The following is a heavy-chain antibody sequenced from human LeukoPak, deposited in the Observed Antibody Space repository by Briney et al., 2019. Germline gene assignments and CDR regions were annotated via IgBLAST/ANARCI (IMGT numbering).Heavy chain of an antibody. CDR1: GYTFTSYG. CDR2: ISAYNGNT. CDR3: ARSFTVAGTNDAFDI. D-gene: IGHD6-19*01. J-gene: IGHJ3*02. Sequence: ASVKVSCKASGYTFTSYGISWVRQAPGQGLEWMGWISAYNGNTNYAQKLQGRVTMTTDTSTSTAYMELSRLRSDDTAVYYCARSFTVAGTNDAFDIWGQGTMVTVSS. V-gene: IGHV1-18*01.